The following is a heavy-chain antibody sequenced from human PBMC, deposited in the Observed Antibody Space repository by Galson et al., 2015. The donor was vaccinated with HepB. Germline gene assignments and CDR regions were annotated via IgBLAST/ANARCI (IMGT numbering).Heavy chain of an antibody. Sequence: SLRLSCAASGFTFSSYSMNWVRQAPGKGLEWVSYISSSSTIYYADSVKGRFTISRDNATNSLYLQMNSLRDEDTAVYYCARSMKRNYFDYWGQGTLVTVSS. CDR2: ISSSSTI. CDR1: GFTFSSYS. V-gene: IGHV3-48*02. J-gene: IGHJ4*02. CDR3: ARSMKRNYFDY.